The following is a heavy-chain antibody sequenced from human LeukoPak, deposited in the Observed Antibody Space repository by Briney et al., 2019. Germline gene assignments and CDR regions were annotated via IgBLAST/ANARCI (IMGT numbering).Heavy chain of an antibody. Sequence: GGSLRLSCAASGFTFSSYDLSWVRQAPGKGLECVSAIRRGIGTTYYADSVQGRFTISRDNSKNTLYLQMNNLRADDTAIYYCAKRGQADDNGKPDWGQGTLVTVSS. CDR3: AKRGQADDNGKPD. V-gene: IGHV3-23*01. CDR2: IRRGIGTT. CDR1: GFTFSSYD. D-gene: IGHD1-1*01. J-gene: IGHJ4*02.